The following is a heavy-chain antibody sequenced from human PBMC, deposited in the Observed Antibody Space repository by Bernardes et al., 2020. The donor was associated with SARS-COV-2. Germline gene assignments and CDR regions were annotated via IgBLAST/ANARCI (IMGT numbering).Heavy chain of an antibody. D-gene: IGHD7-27*01. Sequence: SVKVSCKASGGTFSSYAISWVRQAPGQGLEWMGGIIPIFGTANYAQKFQGRVTITADESTSTAYMELSSLRSEDTAVYYCASGALGQGFFDYWGQGTLVTVSS. V-gene: IGHV1-69*13. J-gene: IGHJ4*02. CDR3: ASGALGQGFFDY. CDR1: GGTFSSYA. CDR2: IIPIFGTA.